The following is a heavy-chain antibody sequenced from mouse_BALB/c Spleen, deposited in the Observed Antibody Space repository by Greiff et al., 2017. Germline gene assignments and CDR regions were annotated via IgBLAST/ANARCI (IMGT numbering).Heavy chain of an antibody. CDR1: GFTFSSFG. CDR3: GRYLYAMDY. D-gene: IGHD5-1*01. V-gene: IGHV5-17*02. CDR2: ISSGSSTI. Sequence: EVQGVESGGGLVQPGGSRKLSCAASGFTFSSFGMHWVRQAPEKGLEWVAYISSGSSTIYYADTVKGRFTISRDNPKNTLFLQMTSLRSEDTAMYYCGRYLYAMDYWGQGTSVTVSS. J-gene: IGHJ4*01.